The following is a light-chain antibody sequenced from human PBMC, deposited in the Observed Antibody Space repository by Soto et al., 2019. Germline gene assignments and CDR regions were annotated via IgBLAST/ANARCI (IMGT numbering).Light chain of an antibody. Sequence: SVLKHSTGTLSXXPVERATLXXLPSQIFSRYLAFYQQKPGQAPMLLIYYASNRAIDIPARFSASRSGTDFTLTISSLEPEDFAVYYSQQRVKWPLSLGGGTKVNIK. CDR2: YAS. V-gene: IGKV3-11*01. CDR1: QIFSRY. CDR3: QQRVKWPLS. J-gene: IGKJ4*01.